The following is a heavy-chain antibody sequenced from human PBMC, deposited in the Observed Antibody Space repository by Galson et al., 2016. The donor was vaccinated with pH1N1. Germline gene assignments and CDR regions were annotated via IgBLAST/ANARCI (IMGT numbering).Heavy chain of an antibody. D-gene: IGHD4-17*01. Sequence: SLRLSCAASGFTFSDYYMSWIRQAPGKGLEWVSYISSTGSTIYYADSVKGRFTVSRGNAKNSLYLQMNSLRAEDTAVYYCAREGRSDYGDYDGNYYGMDVGAKGPRSPSP. CDR3: AREGRSDYGDYDGNYYGMDV. V-gene: IGHV3-11*04. CDR1: GFTFSDYY. CDR2: ISSTGSTI. J-gene: IGHJ6*02.